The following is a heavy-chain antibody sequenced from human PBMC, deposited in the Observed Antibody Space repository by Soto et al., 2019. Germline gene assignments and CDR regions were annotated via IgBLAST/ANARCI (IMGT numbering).Heavy chain of an antibody. V-gene: IGHV3-48*02. J-gene: IGHJ4*02. Sequence: PGGSLRVSCAASGFTFSTYSINWVGQSPGKGLEWISYISDNSSVIYYADAVKGRFTISRDNAKNSLYLQMNSLRDEDTAVYYCARDRDAYCSKGICSGPYFDYWGQGTLVTVSS. CDR3: ARDRDAYCSKGICSGPYFDY. D-gene: IGHD2-8*01. CDR2: ISDNSSVI. CDR1: GFTFSTYS.